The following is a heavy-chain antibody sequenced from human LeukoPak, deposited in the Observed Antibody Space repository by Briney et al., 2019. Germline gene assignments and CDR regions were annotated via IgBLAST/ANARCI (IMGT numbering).Heavy chain of an antibody. CDR3: ARDGGYSSSWYPDAFDI. D-gene: IGHD6-13*01. Sequence: GGSLRLSCAASGFTFSSYSMNWVRQAPGKGLEWVSSITSRSSYIYYADSVKGRFTISRDNAKNSLYLQMNSPRAEDTAVYYCARDGGYSSSWYPDAFDIWGQGTMVTVSS. CDR2: ITSRSSYI. CDR1: GFTFSSYS. J-gene: IGHJ3*02. V-gene: IGHV3-21*01.